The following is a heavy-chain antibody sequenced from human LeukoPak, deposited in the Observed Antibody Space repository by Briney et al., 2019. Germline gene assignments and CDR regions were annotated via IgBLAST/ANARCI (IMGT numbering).Heavy chain of an antibody. CDR2: ISHIGRT. CDR1: GDSFSSHY. J-gene: IGHJ3*02. V-gene: IGHV4-59*11. CDR3: ARDLVTVTKGFDI. D-gene: IGHD4-17*01. Sequence: SETLSLTCAVSGDSFSSHYWTWIRQSPGTGLDWIGYISHIGRTNYNPSLKSRVTISIDTSKNQFSLKLRSVTAADTAVYYCARDLVTVTKGFDIWGQGTMVSVSS.